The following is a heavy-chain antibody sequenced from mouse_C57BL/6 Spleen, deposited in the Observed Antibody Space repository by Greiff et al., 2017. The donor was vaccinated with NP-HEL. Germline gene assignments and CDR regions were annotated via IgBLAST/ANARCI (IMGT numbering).Heavy chain of an antibody. CDR2: IYPGSGST. CDR3: ARRSYDAMDY. J-gene: IGHJ4*01. V-gene: IGHV1-55*01. CDR1: GYTFTSYW. Sequence: QVQLQQPGAELVKPGASVKMSCKASGYTFTSYWITWVKQRPGQGLEWIGDIYPGSGSTNYNEKFKSQATLTVDTSSSTAYMQLSSLTAEDSAVYYCARRSYDAMDYWGQGTSVTVSS.